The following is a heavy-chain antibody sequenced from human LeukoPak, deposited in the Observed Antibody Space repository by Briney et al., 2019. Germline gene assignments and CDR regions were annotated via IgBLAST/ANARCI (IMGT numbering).Heavy chain of an antibody. CDR1: GGSFSGYY. J-gene: IGHJ4*02. CDR2: INHSGST. D-gene: IGHD6-13*01. Sequence: SETLSLTCAVYGGSFSGYYWSWIRQPPGKGLEWIGEINHSGSTNYNPSLKSRVTISVDTSKNQFSLKLSSVTAADTAVYYCARDEAAAGPGPFDYWGQGTLVTVSS. V-gene: IGHV4-34*01. CDR3: ARDEAAAGPGPFDY.